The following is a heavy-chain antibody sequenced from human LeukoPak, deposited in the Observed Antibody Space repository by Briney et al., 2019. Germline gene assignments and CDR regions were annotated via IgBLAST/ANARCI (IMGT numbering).Heavy chain of an antibody. CDR1: GFTFSGYS. J-gene: IGHJ4*02. CDR3: AKGVETLDY. CDR2: ISSSSSTI. V-gene: IGHV3-48*04. Sequence: GGSLRLSCAASGFTFSGYSMNWVRQAPGKGLEWVSYISSSSSTIYYADSVKGRFTISRDNAKNSLYLQMNSLRAEDTAVYYCAKGVETLDYWGQGTLVTVSS.